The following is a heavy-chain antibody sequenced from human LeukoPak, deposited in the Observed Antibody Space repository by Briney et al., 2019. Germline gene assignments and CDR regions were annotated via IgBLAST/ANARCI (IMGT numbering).Heavy chain of an antibody. J-gene: IGHJ4*02. D-gene: IGHD5-12*01. CDR3: ARDGYSGNDGI. Sequence: SSETLSLTCTVSGGSINSDSDYWGWIRQPPGKGLELIGNIYYSGNTYYNPSPKSRVTISVDTSKNQFSLKLSSVTAADTAVYYCARDGYSGNDGIWGQGTLVTVSS. V-gene: IGHV4-39*07. CDR2: IYYSGNT. CDR1: GGSINSDSDY.